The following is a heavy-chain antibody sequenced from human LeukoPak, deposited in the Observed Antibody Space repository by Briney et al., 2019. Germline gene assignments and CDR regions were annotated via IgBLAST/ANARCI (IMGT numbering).Heavy chain of an antibody. D-gene: IGHD5-12*01. CDR2: ISSSSSYI. CDR1: GFGFSSYS. J-gene: IGHJ4*02. V-gene: IGHV3-21*01. Sequence: GGSLRLSCAASGFGFSSYSMNWVRQAPGKGLEWVSSISSSSSYIYYADSVKGRFTISRDNAKNSLYLQMNSLRAEDTAVYYCARAIVATNIDYWGQGTLVTVSS. CDR3: ARAIVATNIDY.